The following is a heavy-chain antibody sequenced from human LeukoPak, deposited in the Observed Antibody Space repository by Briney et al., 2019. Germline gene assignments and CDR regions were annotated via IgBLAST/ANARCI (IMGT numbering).Heavy chain of an antibody. D-gene: IGHD5-18*01. CDR2: IYYSGST. Sequence: PSETLSLTCTVSGGSISSSSYYWGWIRQPPGKGLEWIGSIYYSGSTYYNPSLKSRVTISVDTSKNQFSLKLSSVTAADTAVYYCARIFASGYSYGYLPHWFDPWGQGTLVTVSS. CDR1: GGSISSSSYY. CDR3: ARIFASGYSYGYLPHWFDP. J-gene: IGHJ5*02. V-gene: IGHV4-39*01.